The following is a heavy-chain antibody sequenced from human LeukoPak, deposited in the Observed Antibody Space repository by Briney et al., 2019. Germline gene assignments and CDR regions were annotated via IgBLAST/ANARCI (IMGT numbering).Heavy chain of an antibody. CDR1: GFTFSSYS. V-gene: IGHV3-21*01. Sequence: PGGSLRLSCAASGFTFSSYSMNWVRQAPGKGLEWVSSISSSSSYIYYADSVKGRFTISRDNAKNSLYLQMNSLRAEDTAVYYCARACDSSGYYFANWFDPWGQGTLVTVSS. CDR2: ISSSSSYI. D-gene: IGHD3-22*01. J-gene: IGHJ5*02. CDR3: ARACDSSGYYFANWFDP.